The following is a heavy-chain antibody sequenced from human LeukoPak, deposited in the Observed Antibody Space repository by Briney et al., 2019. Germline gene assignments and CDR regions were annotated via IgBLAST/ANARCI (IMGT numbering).Heavy chain of an antibody. CDR3: ARVIPSGYHIDY. V-gene: IGHV4-34*01. CDR2: INHSGST. Sequence: SETLSLTCAVYGGSFSGYYWSWIRQPPGKGLEWIGEINHSGSTNYNPSLKSRVTISVDTSKNQFSLKLSSVTAADTAVYYCARVIPSGYHIDYWGQGTLVTVSS. J-gene: IGHJ4*02. D-gene: IGHD3-22*01. CDR1: GGSFSGYY.